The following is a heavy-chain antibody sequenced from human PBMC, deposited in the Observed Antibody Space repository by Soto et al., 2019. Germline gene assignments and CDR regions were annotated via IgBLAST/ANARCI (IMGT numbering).Heavy chain of an antibody. D-gene: IGHD5-12*01. CDR2: INPNSGGT. CDR1: GYTFTGYC. Sequence: ASVKVSCKASGYTFTGYCMHWVRQAPGQGLEWMGWINPNSGGTNYAQKFQGRVTMTRDTSISTAYMELSRLRSDDTAVYYCARGPVSVDIVALDAFDIWGQGTMVTVSS. V-gene: IGHV1-2*02. CDR3: ARGPVSVDIVALDAFDI. J-gene: IGHJ3*02.